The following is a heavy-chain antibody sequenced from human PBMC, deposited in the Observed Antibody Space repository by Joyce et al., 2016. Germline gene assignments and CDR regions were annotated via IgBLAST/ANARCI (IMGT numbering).Heavy chain of an antibody. CDR1: GFSFNSHW. CDR3: GRQGNPYYRYGMDV. D-gene: IGHD3-10*01. CDR2: VYPGDSET. J-gene: IGHJ6*02. Sequence: EVQLVQSGAEVKKPGESLKISCKGSGFSFNSHWIAWVRQMPGKGLEWMGIVYPGDSETRYSPSFQGQITISANKSNTTAYLQWSSLKASDTAVYYCGRQGNPYYRYGMDVWGQGTTVIVSS. V-gene: IGHV5-51*01.